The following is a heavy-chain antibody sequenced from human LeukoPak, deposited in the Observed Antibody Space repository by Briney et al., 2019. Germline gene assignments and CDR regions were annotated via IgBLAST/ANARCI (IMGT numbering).Heavy chain of an antibody. Sequence: SETLSLTCAVYGGSFSGYYWSWIRQPPGKGLEWIGEISHSGSTNYNPSLKSRVTISVDTSKNQFSLKLSSVTAADTAVYYCAKAVWYHFDYWGQGTLVTVSS. CDR2: ISHSGST. V-gene: IGHV4-34*01. CDR1: GGSFSGYY. D-gene: IGHD3-16*01. J-gene: IGHJ4*02. CDR3: AKAVWYHFDY.